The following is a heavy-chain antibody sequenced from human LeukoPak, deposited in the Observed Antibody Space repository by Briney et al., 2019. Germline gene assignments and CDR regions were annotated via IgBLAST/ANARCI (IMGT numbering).Heavy chain of an antibody. CDR2: IIPILGIA. CDR1: GGTFSSYA. J-gene: IGHJ6*02. Sequence: SVKVSCKASGGTFSSYAISWVRRAPGQGLEWMGRIIPILGIANYAQKFQGRVTITADKSTSTAYMELSSLRSEDTAVYYCARDSPEEQLVLDYYYYYGMDVWGQGTTVTVSS. CDR3: ARDSPEEQLVLDYYYYYGMDV. D-gene: IGHD6-13*01. V-gene: IGHV1-69*04.